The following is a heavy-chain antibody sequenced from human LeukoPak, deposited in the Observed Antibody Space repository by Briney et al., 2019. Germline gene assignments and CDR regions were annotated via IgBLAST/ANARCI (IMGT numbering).Heavy chain of an antibody. J-gene: IGHJ4*02. Sequence: NPSETLSLTCTVSGGSISSYYWSWIRQPPGKGLEWIGYIYYSGSTNYNPSLKSRVTISVDTSKNQFSLKLSSVTAADTAVYYCARSREDNYYGSGSYSDYWGQGTLVTVSS. V-gene: IGHV4-59*01. CDR1: GGSISSYY. D-gene: IGHD3-10*01. CDR2: IYYSGST. CDR3: ARSREDNYYGSGSYSDY.